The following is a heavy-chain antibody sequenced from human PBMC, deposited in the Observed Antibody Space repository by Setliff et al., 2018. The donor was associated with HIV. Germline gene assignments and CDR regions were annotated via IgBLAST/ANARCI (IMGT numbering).Heavy chain of an antibody. J-gene: IGHJ4*02. CDR1: GGSINSGSYF. Sequence: SETLSLTCTVSGGSINSGSYFWSWIRQPPGKGLEWIGNIYYSGSTKYNPSLKSRVTISVDTSKNQFSLKVSSVTAADTAVYYCARDTGKSSGLDYWGQGTLVTVSS. CDR2: IYYSGST. D-gene: IGHD3-22*01. V-gene: IGHV4-61*01. CDR3: ARDTGKSSGLDY.